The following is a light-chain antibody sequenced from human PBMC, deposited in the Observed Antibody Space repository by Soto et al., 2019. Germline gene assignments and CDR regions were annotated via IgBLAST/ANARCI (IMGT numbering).Light chain of an antibody. V-gene: IGLV2-8*01. CDR3: TSYAGSNIPVV. Sequence: QSALTQPPSASGSPGQSVTISCTGTSSDVGGYNFVSWYQQHPGKAPKLMIYEVTKRPSGAPDRFSGSKSGNTASLTVSGLQGEDEADYYCTSYAGSNIPVVFGGGTKLTVL. J-gene: IGLJ2*01. CDR2: EVT. CDR1: SSDVGGYNF.